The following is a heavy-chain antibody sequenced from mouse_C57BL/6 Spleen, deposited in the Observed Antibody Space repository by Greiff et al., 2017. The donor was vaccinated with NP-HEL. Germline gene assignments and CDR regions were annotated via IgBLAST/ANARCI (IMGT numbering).Heavy chain of an antibody. V-gene: IGHV3-6*01. J-gene: IGHJ2*01. CDR1: GYSITSGYY. D-gene: IGHD4-1*01. Sequence: DVQLQESGPGLVKPSQSLSLTCSVTGYSITSGYYWNWIRQFPGNKLEWMGYISYDGSNNYNPSLKNRISITRDTSKNQFFLKLNSVTTEDTATYYCARDGLGTYYFDYWGQGTTLTVSS. CDR3: ARDGLGTYYFDY. CDR2: ISYDGSN.